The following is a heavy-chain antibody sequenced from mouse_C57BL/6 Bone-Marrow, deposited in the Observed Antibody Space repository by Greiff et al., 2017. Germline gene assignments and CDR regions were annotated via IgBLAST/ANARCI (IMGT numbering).Heavy chain of an antibody. CDR3: ARAEEYYDGFAY. CDR2: IYPGSGNT. V-gene: IGHV1-76*01. D-gene: IGHD1-1*01. J-gene: IGHJ3*01. Sequence: QVQLQQSGAELVRPGASVKLSCKASGYTFTDYYINWVKQRPGQGLEWIARIYPGSGNTYYNEKFKGKATLTADKSSSTAYMQLSILTSEDSAVYFCARAEEYYDGFAYWGRGTLVTVTA. CDR1: GYTFTDYY.